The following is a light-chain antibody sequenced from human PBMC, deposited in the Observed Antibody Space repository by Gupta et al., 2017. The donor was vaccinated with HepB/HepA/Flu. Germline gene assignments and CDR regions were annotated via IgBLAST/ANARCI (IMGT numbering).Light chain of an antibody. J-gene: IGLJ1*01. CDR1: RLSSYY. V-gene: IGLV3-19*01. CDR2: GKN. CDR3: NARDSSGNQV. Sequence: SSELTLDPAVSVALGQTVRITCQGDRLSSYYANWYQQKPGQAPVLVIYGKNNRTSGMPDRFSGSRSGNTASVTITGAQAEDEADYYCNARDSSGNQVFGTGTKVTVL.